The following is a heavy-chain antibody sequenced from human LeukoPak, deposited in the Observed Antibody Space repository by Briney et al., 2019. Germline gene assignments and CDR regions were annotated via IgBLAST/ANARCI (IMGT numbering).Heavy chain of an antibody. CDR2: ISNNGGST. V-gene: IGHV3-64*01. CDR3: AREKGGFDI. D-gene: IGHD2-15*01. CDR1: GFTFSPYT. Sequence: GGSLRVSCAASGFTFSPYTMQWVRQAPGKGMEYVSAISNNGGSTYYANSVKGRFTISRDNSKNTLNLQMGSLRAEDMAVYYCAREKGGFDIWGQGTMVTVSS. J-gene: IGHJ3*02.